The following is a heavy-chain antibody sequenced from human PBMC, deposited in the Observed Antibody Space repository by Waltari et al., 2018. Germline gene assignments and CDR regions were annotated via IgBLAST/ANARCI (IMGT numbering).Heavy chain of an antibody. J-gene: IGHJ4*02. CDR1: GFTFSSYA. CDR3: AKVGETATAFDY. Sequence: EVQLLESGGGLVQPGGSLRLSCAASGFTFSSYALSWVRQAPGKGLEWVSVIYSGGSTYYADSVKGRFTISRDNSKNTLYLQMNSLRAEDTAVYYCAKVGETATAFDYWGQGTLVTVSS. CDR2: IYSGGST. V-gene: IGHV3-23*03. D-gene: IGHD2-21*01.